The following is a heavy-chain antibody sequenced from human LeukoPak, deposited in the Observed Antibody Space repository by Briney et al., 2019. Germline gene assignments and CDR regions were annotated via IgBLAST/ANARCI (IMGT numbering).Heavy chain of an antibody. CDR2: ISSSGSTI. CDR3: AKPGYDYVWGSYEDAFDI. J-gene: IGHJ3*02. Sequence: GGSLRLSCAASGFTFSDYYMSWIRQAPGKGLEWVSYISSSGSTIYYADSVKGRFTISRDNAKNSLYLQMNSLRAEDTAVYYCAKPGYDYVWGSYEDAFDIWGQGTMVTVSS. CDR1: GFTFSDYY. V-gene: IGHV3-11*01. D-gene: IGHD3-16*01.